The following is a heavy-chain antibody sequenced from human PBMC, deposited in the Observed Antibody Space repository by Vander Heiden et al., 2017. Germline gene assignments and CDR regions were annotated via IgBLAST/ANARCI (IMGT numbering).Heavy chain of an antibody. J-gene: IGHJ1*01. D-gene: IGHD1-26*01. V-gene: IGHV3-30-3*01. CDR3: AMPSIGRPEYFQH. CDR2: ISYDGSNK. Sequence: QVQLLESGGGVAQPGRSLGLSCAASRFTFSSSVIHWVRQAPGKGLEWVAVISYDGSNKYYADAVRGRFTISRDNSKNTMYLQMKRVRAEDTAVYYSAMPSIGRPEYFQHWGDGTLVTVYS. CDR1: RFTFSSSV.